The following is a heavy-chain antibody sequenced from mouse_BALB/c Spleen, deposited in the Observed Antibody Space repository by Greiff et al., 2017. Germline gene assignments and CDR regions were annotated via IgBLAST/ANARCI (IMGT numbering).Heavy chain of an antibody. CDR3: ARMGGICYGNYDYAMDY. CDR1: GFTFSSFG. CDR2: ISSGSSTI. D-gene: IGHD2-1*01. V-gene: IGHV5-17*02. J-gene: IGHJ4*01. Sequence: EVKLVESGGGLVQPGGSRKLSCAASGFTFSSFGMHWVRQAPEKGLEWVAYISSGSSTIYYADTVKGRFTISRDNPKNTLFLQMTSLRSEDTAMYYCARMGGICYGNYDYAMDYWGQGTSVTVSS.